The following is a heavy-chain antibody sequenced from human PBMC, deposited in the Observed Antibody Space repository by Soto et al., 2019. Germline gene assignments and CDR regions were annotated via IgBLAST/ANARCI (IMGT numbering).Heavy chain of an antibody. J-gene: IGHJ5*01. CDR3: ATGPEGSDSWENLLDS. CDR2: IHYSGST. V-gene: IGHV4-59*01. CDR1: GGPSSTYY. D-gene: IGHD6-13*01. Sequence: SETLSLTCTVSGGPSSTYYWSWIRQPPGKGLEWIGYIHYSGSTNYNPSPKSRVTISLNTSKNQFSLKLTSVTAADAAVYYCATGPEGSDSWENLLDSWGQGIVVTVSS.